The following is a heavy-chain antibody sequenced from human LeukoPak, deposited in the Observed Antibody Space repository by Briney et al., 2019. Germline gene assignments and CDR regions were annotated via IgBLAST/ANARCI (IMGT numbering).Heavy chain of an antibody. Sequence: ASVKVSCKASGYTFTSYYMHWVRQAPGQGLEWMGIINPSGGSTSYAQKFQGRVTMPRDTSTSTVYMELSSLRSEDTAVYYCARETSGKNYFDYWGQGTLVTVCS. CDR2: INPSGGST. CDR3: ARETSGKNYFDY. J-gene: IGHJ4*02. V-gene: IGHV1-46*01. CDR1: GYTFTSYY. D-gene: IGHD2-2*01.